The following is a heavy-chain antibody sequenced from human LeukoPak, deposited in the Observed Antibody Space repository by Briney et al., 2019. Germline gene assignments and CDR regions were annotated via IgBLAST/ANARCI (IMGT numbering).Heavy chain of an antibody. D-gene: IGHD2-2*01. V-gene: IGHV3-7*01. J-gene: IGHJ3*02. CDR3: ARTIVEVRAASDVFDI. CDR2: IFQDGNEK. Sequence: GGSLRLSCAASGSTFSTSWMSWVRQAPGKGLEWVANIFQDGNEKYYVDSVKGRFTISRDNAKNSLYLQMNSLRVEDTAVYYRARTIVEVRAASDVFDIWGQGTMVTVSS. CDR1: GSTFSTSW.